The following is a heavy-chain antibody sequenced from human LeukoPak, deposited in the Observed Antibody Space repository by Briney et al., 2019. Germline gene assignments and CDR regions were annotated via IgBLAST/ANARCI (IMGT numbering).Heavy chain of an antibody. CDR2: ISSNGGST. CDR1: GFTFSSYA. D-gene: IGHD3-22*01. CDR3: ARARVVITGIDY. Sequence: GGSLKLSCAASGFTFSSYAMHWVRRAPGKGLEYVSAISSNGGSTYYANSVKGRFTISRDNSKNTLYLQMGSLRAEDMAVYYRARARVVITGIDYWGQGTLVTVSS. J-gene: IGHJ4*02. V-gene: IGHV3-64*01.